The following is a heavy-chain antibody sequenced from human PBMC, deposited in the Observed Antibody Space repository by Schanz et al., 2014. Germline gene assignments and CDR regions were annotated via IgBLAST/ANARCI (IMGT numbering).Heavy chain of an antibody. J-gene: IGHJ6*02. V-gene: IGHV1-18*01. CDR1: GYTFSSYG. CDR2: INGYNGHT. Sequence: QVQLVQSGAEVKKPGSSVKVSCKASGYTFSSYGITWVRQAPGQGLEWMGWINGYNGHTLYAQKFQGRVTITADKSTSTASMELSSLRSEDTAVYYCARGPSQGYSYGHNIGAYYYGMDVWGQGTTVNGSS. CDR3: ARGPSQGYSYGHNIGAYYYGMDV. D-gene: IGHD5-18*01.